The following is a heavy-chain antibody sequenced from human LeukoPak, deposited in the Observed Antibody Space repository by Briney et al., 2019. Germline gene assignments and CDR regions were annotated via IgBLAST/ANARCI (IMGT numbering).Heavy chain of an antibody. D-gene: IGHD1-20*01. CDR1: GYSISSGYY. CDR2: IYHSGST. Sequence: SETLSLTCTVSGYSISSGYYWGWIRQPPGKGLEWIGTIYHSGSTYYNPSLKSRVTISVDTSKNQFSLKLSSVTAADTAVYYCARERGDNWNVGPWDQGTLVTVSS. J-gene: IGHJ5*02. V-gene: IGHV4-38-2*02. CDR3: ARERGDNWNVGP.